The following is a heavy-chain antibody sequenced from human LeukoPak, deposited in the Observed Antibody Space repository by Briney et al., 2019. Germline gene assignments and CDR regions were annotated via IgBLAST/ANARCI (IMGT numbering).Heavy chain of an antibody. CDR1: GGSFSSGNYY. J-gene: IGHJ6*02. Sequence: SETLSLTCTVSGGSFSSGNYYWSWIRQPPGKGLEWIGYIYYSGSTNYNPSLKSRVTISVDTSKNQFSLKLSSVTAADTAVYYCARLSIPHYSSSWYYYYYGMDVWGQGTTVTVSS. D-gene: IGHD6-13*01. CDR3: ARLSIPHYSSSWYYYYYGMDV. V-gene: IGHV4-61*01. CDR2: IYYSGST.